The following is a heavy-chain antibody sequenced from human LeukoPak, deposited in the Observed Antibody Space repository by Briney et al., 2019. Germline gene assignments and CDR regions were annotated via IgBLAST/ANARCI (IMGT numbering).Heavy chain of an antibody. CDR3: AREGDIIGFGEPTYFDL. CDR2: IGTAGDT. Sequence: QPGGSLRLSCAASGFTFSSYDMHWVRQATGKGLEWVSAIGTAGDTYYPGSVKGRVTISRENAKNSLYLQMNSLRAGDTAVYYCAREGDIIGFGEPTYFDLWGRGTLVTVSS. D-gene: IGHD3-10*01. V-gene: IGHV3-13*01. J-gene: IGHJ2*01. CDR1: GFTFSSYD.